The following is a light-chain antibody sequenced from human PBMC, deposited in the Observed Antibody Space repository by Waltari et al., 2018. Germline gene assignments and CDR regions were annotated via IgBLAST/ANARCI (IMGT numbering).Light chain of an antibody. CDR2: DAS. J-gene: IGKJ1*01. CDR1: QSVSRT. V-gene: IGKV3-20*01. CDR3: QKYGTRPAT. Sequence: EIVLTQSPGTLSLSPGERATLSCRASQSVSRTLAWYQQKPGQAPRLLIYDASIRATGIPDRFSGSGSGTDVSLTISRLEPEDFAVYYCQKYGTRPATFGQGTKVEIK.